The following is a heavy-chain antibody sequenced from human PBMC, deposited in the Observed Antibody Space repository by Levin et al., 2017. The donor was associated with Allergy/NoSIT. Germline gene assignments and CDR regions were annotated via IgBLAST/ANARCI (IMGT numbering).Heavy chain of an antibody. CDR3: ARTFGGVIVSQFDY. Sequence: SETLSLTCTVSGGSISSSNYYWGWIRQPPGKGLEWIGSIYYSGSTYYNPSLKSRVTISVDTSKHQFSLRLSSVTAADTAVYYCARTFGGVIVSQFDYWGQGTLVTVSS. CDR1: GGSISSSNYY. J-gene: IGHJ4*02. D-gene: IGHD3-16*02. CDR2: IYYSGST. V-gene: IGHV4-39*01.